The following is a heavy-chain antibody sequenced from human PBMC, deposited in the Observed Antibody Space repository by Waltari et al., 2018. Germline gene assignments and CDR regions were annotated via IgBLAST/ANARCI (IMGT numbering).Heavy chain of an antibody. Sequence: EEHLVESGGGLVQPGGSLRPSCAASGFIFSNYEMNWIRQAPGKGLEWVSYIRSSGSTSYYADSAKGRFTISRDNAKNSLYLQMNSLRAEDTAVYYCARRDDYGDDPFWTWGQGTLVTVSS. V-gene: IGHV3-48*03. CDR2: IRSSGSTS. D-gene: IGHD4-17*01. J-gene: IGHJ5*02. CDR1: GFIFSNYE. CDR3: ARRDDYGDDPFWT.